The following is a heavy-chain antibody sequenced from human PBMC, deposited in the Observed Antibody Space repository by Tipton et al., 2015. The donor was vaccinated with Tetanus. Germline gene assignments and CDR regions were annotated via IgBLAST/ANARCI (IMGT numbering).Heavy chain of an antibody. Sequence: SLRLSCAASGFTFRSYWMSWVRQAPGKGLEWVAVIWYDGSNKYYTDSVKGRFTISRDNSKNTLYLQMNSLRAEDTAVYYCARGRGYESPYYYYGMDVWGQGTTVTVSS. J-gene: IGHJ6*02. CDR3: ARGRGYESPYYYYGMDV. CDR1: GFTFRSYW. CDR2: IWYDGSNK. V-gene: IGHV3-33*08. D-gene: IGHD5-12*01.